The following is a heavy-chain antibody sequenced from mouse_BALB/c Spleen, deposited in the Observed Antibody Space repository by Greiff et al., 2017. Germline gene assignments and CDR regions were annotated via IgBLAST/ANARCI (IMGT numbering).Heavy chain of an antibody. CDR1: GYSITSDYA. CDR2: ISYSGST. J-gene: IGHJ3*01. D-gene: IGHD2-1*01. V-gene: IGHV3-2*02. Sequence: EVMLVESGPGLVKPSQSLSLTCTVTGYSITSDYAWNWIRQFPGNKLEWMGYISYSGSTSYNPSLKSRISITRDTSKNQFFLQLNSVTTEDTATYYCARWPLYYGNTWFAYWGQGTLVTVSA. CDR3: ARWPLYYGNTWFAY.